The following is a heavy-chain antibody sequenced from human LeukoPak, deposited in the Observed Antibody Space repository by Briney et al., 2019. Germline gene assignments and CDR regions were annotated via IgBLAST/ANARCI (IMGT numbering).Heavy chain of an antibody. CDR3: AKDNSAVVARGGDY. CDR2: ISGSGGST. CDR1: GFTFDSYA. D-gene: IGHD2/OR15-2a*01. J-gene: IGHJ4*02. V-gene: IGHV3-23*01. Sequence: GGSLRLSCAASGFTFDSYAMSWVRQAPGKGLEWVSVISGSGGSTSYADSVKGRFTISRDNSKNTLYLQMNSLRAEDTAVYYCAKDNSAVVARGGDYWGQGTLVTVSS.